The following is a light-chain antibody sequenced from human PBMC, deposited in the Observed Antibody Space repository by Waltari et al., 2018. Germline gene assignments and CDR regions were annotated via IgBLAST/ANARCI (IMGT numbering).Light chain of an antibody. J-gene: IGLJ3*02. CDR2: DDK. Sequence: SYVVTQPPSMSAAPGQTARITCGGRKIGSKSVHWYQQRPSQAPVLVVYDDKDRPSGIPERFSGSNSGNTATLTISRVEAGDEADYYCQVWDINSDHIWVFGGGTKLTVL. CDR1: KIGSKS. CDR3: QVWDINSDHIWV. V-gene: IGLV3-21*02.